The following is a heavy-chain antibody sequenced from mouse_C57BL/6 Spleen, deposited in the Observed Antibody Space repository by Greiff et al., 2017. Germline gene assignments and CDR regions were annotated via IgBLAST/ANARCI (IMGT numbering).Heavy chain of an antibody. CDR1: GYSITSGYY. V-gene: IGHV3-6*01. CDR2: ISYDGSN. Sequence: EVKLEESGPGLVKPSQSLSLTCSVTGYSITSGYYWNWIRQFPGNKLEWMGYISYDGSNNYNPSLKNRISITRDTSKNQFFLKLNSVTTEDTATYYCARARGSSPFDYWGQGTTLTVSS. J-gene: IGHJ2*01. CDR3: ARARGSSPFDY. D-gene: IGHD1-1*01.